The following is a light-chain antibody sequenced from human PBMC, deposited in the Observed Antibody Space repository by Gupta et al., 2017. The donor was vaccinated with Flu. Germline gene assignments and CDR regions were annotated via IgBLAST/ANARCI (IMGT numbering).Light chain of an antibody. CDR1: QSVGTS. V-gene: IGKV3-15*01. CDR2: GAT. CDR3: QQYDKWPPLT. J-gene: IGKJ4*01. Sequence: EVVMTQSPATLSGSPGERATLSCRASQSVGTSLAWYQQKPGQAPRLLIYGATVRATDIPARFSGSGSGTEFTLTISSLQSEDFAVYYCQQYDKWPPLTFGGGTKVEIK.